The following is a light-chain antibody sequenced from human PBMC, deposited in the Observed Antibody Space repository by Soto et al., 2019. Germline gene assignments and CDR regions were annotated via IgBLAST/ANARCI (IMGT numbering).Light chain of an antibody. J-gene: IGLJ1*01. CDR1: SSDVGSYNL. CDR2: EDS. V-gene: IGLV2-23*01. Sequence: QSALTQPASVSGSPGRSITISCTGTSSDVGSYNLVSWYQQHPGKAPKLIIYEDSKRPSGVSNRFSGSKSGNTASLTISGLQAEYEADYYCCSYAGSGTYVFGTGTKVTVL. CDR3: CSYAGSGTYV.